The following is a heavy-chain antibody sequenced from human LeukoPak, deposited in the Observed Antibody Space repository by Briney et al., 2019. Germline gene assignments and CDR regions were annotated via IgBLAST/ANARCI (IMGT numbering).Heavy chain of an antibody. Sequence: PSETLSLTCTFSGGSISSYYWSWIRQPAGKGLEWIGRIYYSGSTYYNPSLKSRVTISVDTSKNQFSLKLSSVTAADTAVYYCAIGITGTTGVFDPWGQGTLVTVSS. J-gene: IGHJ5*02. D-gene: IGHD1-20*01. CDR1: GGSISSYY. V-gene: IGHV4-4*07. CDR3: AIGITGTTGVFDP. CDR2: IYYSGST.